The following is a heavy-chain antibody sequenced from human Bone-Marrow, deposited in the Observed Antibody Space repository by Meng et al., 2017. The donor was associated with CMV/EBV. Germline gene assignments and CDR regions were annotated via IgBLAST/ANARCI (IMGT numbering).Heavy chain of an antibody. Sequence: ASVKVSCKASGYTFTGYYMHWVRQAPGQGLEWMGWINPNSGDTNYAQKFQGRVTMTRDTSISTAHMELSRLRSDDTAVYYCARVKGYCSSTSCYGSAFDIWGQGTMVTVSS. J-gene: IGHJ3*02. D-gene: IGHD2-2*01. CDR2: INPNSGDT. V-gene: IGHV1-2*02. CDR1: GYTFTGYY. CDR3: ARVKGYCSSTSCYGSAFDI.